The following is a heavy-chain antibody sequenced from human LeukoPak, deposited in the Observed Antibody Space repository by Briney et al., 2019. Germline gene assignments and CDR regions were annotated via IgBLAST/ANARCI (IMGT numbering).Heavy chain of an antibody. J-gene: IGHJ4*02. CDR1: GGSFSGYY. V-gene: IGHV4-34*01. Sequence: SETLSLTCAVYGGSFSGYYWSWIRQPPGKGLEWIGEINHSGSTNYNPSLKSRVTISVDTSKNQFSLKLSSVTAADTAVYYCATLTTVVTAYYFDYWGQGTLVTVSS. D-gene: IGHD4-23*01. CDR3: ATLTTVVTAYYFDY. CDR2: INHSGST.